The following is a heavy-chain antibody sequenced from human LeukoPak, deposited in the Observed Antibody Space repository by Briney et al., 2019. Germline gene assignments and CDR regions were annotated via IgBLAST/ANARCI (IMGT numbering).Heavy chain of an antibody. J-gene: IGHJ5*02. D-gene: IGHD3-22*01. V-gene: IGHV3-48*04. CDR2: ISSSGSTI. Sequence: GGSLRLSCAASGFTFSSYSMNWVRQAPGKGLEWVSSISSSGSTIYYADSVKGRFTISRDNAKNSLYLQMNSLRAEDTAVYYCARAGSGYRYWFDPWGQGTLVTVSS. CDR1: GFTFSSYS. CDR3: ARAGSGYRYWFDP.